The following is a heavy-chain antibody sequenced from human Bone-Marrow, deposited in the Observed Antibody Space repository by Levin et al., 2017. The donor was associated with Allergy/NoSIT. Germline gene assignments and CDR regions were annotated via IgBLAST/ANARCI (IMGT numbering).Heavy chain of an antibody. Sequence: ESLKISCTVSGDSVTSGSYYWSWIRQAPGKGLEWIGYIYYSGSTNYNPSLKSRVTMSIAIFKNQFFLKMNSVTAADTAVYYCARGEDYTTPAFWGQGTQVTVSS. D-gene: IGHD4-11*01. CDR3: ARGEDYTTPAF. V-gene: IGHV4-61*01. CDR2: IYYSGST. CDR1: GDSVTSGSYY. J-gene: IGHJ4*02.